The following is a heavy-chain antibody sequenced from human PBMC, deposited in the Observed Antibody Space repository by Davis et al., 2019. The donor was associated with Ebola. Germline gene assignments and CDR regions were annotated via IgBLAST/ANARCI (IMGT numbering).Heavy chain of an antibody. D-gene: IGHD5-18*01. V-gene: IGHV3-48*01. J-gene: IGHJ2*01. CDR2: ISSSSSTI. CDR3: ARDGGYSYGFAWYFDL. CDR1: GFTFSSYT. Sequence: GESLKISCAASGFTFSSYTMNWVRQAPGKGLEWVSYISSSSSTIYYADSVKGRFTISRDNAKNSLYLQMHSLRAEDTAVYYCARDGGYSYGFAWYFDLWGRGTLVTVSS.